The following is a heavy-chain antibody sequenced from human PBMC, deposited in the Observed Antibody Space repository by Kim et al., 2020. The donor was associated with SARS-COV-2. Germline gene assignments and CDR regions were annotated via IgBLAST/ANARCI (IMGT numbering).Heavy chain of an antibody. CDR3: AGYYYGSGSYYRSIDY. D-gene: IGHD3-10*01. V-gene: IGHV3-23*01. CDR2: ISDNGGTT. J-gene: IGHJ4*02. Sequence: GGSLRLSCAASGFTFNSHTMTWVRQAPGKGLEWVSTISDNGGTTYYADSVKGRFTISRDNSKNILYLQMNSLRAEDTAIYYCAGYYYGSGSYYRSIDYWGQGTLVTVSS. CDR1: GFTFNSHT.